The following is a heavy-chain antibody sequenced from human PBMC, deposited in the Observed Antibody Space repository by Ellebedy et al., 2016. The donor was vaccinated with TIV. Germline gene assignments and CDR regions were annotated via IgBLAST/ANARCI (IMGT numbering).Heavy chain of an antibody. V-gene: IGHV3-7*03. CDR2: IKQDGSEK. J-gene: IGHJ4*02. D-gene: IGHD6-19*01. Sequence: GESLKISCAASGFTFSSYWMSWVRQAPGKGLEWVANIKQDGSEKYYVDSVKGRFTISRDNAKNSLYLQMNSLRAEDTAVYYCASHPYSSGWPAFFDYWGQGTLVTVSS. CDR3: ASHPYSSGWPAFFDY. CDR1: GFTFSSYW.